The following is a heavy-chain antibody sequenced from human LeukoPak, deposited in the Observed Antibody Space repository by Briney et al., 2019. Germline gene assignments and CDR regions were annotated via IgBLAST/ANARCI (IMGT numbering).Heavy chain of an antibody. CDR2: IYYSWST. Sequence: SETLSLTCTVSGGSINNYYWSWIRQPPGKGLEWIGYIYYSWSTNYNPSLKSRVTISVDTSKNQFSLRLRSVTAADTAMYYCARQSTSGWSYFDYWGQGTLVTVSS. CDR3: ARQSTSGWSYFDY. CDR1: GGSINNYY. J-gene: IGHJ4*02. D-gene: IGHD6-19*01. V-gene: IGHV4-59*08.